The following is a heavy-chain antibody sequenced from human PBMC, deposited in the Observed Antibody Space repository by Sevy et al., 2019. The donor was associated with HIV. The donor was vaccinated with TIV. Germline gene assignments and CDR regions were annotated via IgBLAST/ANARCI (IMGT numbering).Heavy chain of an antibody. Sequence: ASVKVSCKASGYTFTSYGISWVRQAPGQGLEWMGWISAYNGNTNYAQKLQGRVTMTTDTSTSTAYMELRSLRSDDTAVYYCARDSPRYYYDSSGYYYADAFDIWGRGTMVTVSS. V-gene: IGHV1-18*04. CDR3: ARDSPRYYYDSSGYYYADAFDI. CDR2: ISAYNGNT. J-gene: IGHJ3*02. D-gene: IGHD3-22*01. CDR1: GYTFTSYG.